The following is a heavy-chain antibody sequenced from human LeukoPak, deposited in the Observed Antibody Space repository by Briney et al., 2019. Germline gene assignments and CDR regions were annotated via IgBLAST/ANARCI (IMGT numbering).Heavy chain of an antibody. Sequence: GGSLRLSCAASGFTFSDYYMSWIRQAPGKGLEWVSYISSSGSTIYYADSVKGRFTISRDNAKNSLYLQMNSLRAEDTAVYYCARTARRPMIVVVHDAFDIWGQGTMVTVSS. J-gene: IGHJ3*02. V-gene: IGHV3-11*04. CDR1: GFTFSDYY. CDR3: ARTARRPMIVVVHDAFDI. D-gene: IGHD3-22*01. CDR2: ISSSGSTI.